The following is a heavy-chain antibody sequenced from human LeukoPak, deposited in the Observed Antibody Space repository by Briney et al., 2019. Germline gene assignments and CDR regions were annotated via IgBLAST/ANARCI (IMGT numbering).Heavy chain of an antibody. CDR3: ARFMVRGVISPFDY. CDR2: IYTSGST. Sequence: SETLSLTCTVSGGSISSYYWSWIRQPAGKGLEWIGRIYTSGSTNYNPFLKSRVTISVDTSKNQLSLKLSSVTAADTAVYYCARFMVRGVISPFDYWGQGTLVTVSS. J-gene: IGHJ4*02. D-gene: IGHD3-10*01. V-gene: IGHV4-4*07. CDR1: GGSISSYY.